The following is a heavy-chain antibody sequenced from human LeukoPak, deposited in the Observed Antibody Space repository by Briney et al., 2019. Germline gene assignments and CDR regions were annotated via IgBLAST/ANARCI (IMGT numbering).Heavy chain of an antibody. D-gene: IGHD3-9*01. CDR1: GFTFDDYA. CDR3: SKTYDILTGFYYGMDV. J-gene: IGHJ6*02. Sequence: GRSLRLSCAASGFTFDDYAMHWVRQAPGKGLEWVSGISWNSGTIGYADSVKGRFTISRDNAKNSLYLQMNSLRAEDTALYYCSKTYDILTGFYYGMDVWGQGTTVTVSS. CDR2: ISWNSGTI. V-gene: IGHV3-9*01.